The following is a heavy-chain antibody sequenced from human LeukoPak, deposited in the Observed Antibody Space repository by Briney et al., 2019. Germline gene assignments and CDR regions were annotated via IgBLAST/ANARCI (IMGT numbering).Heavy chain of an antibody. D-gene: IGHD2-15*01. CDR1: GYTFTIYG. CDR2: ISAYGNT. Sequence: ASVKVSCKTSGYTFTIYGISWVRQAPGQGLEWMGLISAYGNTNYAQNLQGRVTMTTDTPTSTAYMELRSLRSDDTAEYYCARGIIGYYFDYWGQGTLVTVSS. CDR3: ARGIIGYYFDY. J-gene: IGHJ4*02. V-gene: IGHV1-18*01.